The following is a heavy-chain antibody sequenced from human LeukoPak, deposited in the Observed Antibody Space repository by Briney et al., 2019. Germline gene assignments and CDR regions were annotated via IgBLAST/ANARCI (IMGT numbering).Heavy chain of an antibody. J-gene: IGHJ1*01. V-gene: IGHV4-59*08. CDR2: IDYRGST. CDR3: ARLPRGTQPPDYYRN. Sequence: SETLSVNSTVSGGSIPNLCWSSIRQPPGKGMDYIGSIDYRGSTKYNPSLKSRVTISVDTSKNQFSLKLNSVTVADTAVYFCARLPRGTQPPDYYRNRGQGTLVTVSS. CDR1: GGSIPNLC. D-gene: IGHD1-1*01.